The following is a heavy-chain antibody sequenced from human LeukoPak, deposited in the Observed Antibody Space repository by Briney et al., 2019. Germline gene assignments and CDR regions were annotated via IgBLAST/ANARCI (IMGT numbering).Heavy chain of an antibody. J-gene: IGHJ4*02. Sequence: SETLSLTCALYGGSFSGYYWSWIRQTPGKGLEWIGEINHSGSTNHNPSLRSRVTMSVDTSKNQFSLKLSSVTAADTAVYYCARALSSSSDFDCWGQGTLVTVSS. CDR3: ARALSSSSDFDC. CDR1: GGSFSGYY. V-gene: IGHV4-34*01. CDR2: INHSGST. D-gene: IGHD6-6*01.